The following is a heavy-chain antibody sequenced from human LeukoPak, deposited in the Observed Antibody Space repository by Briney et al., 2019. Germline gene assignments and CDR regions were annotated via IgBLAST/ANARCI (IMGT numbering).Heavy chain of an antibody. CDR1: GFTVSSNY. D-gene: IGHD3-22*01. CDR2: IYSGGST. J-gene: IGHJ4*02. Sequence: GGSLRLSCAASGFTVSSNYMSWVRQAPGKGLEWVSVIYSGGSTYYADSVKGRFTISRHNSKNTLYLQMNSLRAEDTAVYYCARARDNYDISTFSALDYWGQGALVTVSS. V-gene: IGHV3-53*01. CDR3: ARARDNYDISTFSALDY.